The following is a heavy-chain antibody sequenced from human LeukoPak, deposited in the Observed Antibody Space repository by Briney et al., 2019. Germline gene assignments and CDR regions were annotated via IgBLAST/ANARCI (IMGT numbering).Heavy chain of an antibody. J-gene: IGHJ4*02. V-gene: IGHV3-7*03. CDR3: ASSAWGRWYVYFDY. CDR2: IKPDGSDK. D-gene: IGHD3-16*01. CDR1: GFTFNSHW. Sequence: PGGSLRLSCAASGFTFNSHWMTLVRQVPGNGLEWVANIKPDGSDKYYVDSVKGRFIISRDNAKKSLYLQMNSLRVEDTAVYYCASSAWGRWYVYFDYWGQGTLATVSS.